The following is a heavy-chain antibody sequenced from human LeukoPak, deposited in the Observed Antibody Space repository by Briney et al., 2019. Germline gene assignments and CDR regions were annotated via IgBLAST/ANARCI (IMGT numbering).Heavy chain of an antibody. D-gene: IGHD3-16*02. Sequence: PGGSLRFSCAASGFTFSSYWMSWVRQAPGKGLEWVANIKQDGSEKYYVDSVKGRFTISRDNAKNSLYLQMNSLRAEDTAVYYCAREGVMITFGGVIVRGYFDYWGQGTLVTVSS. J-gene: IGHJ4*02. CDR1: GFTFSSYW. CDR3: AREGVMITFGGVIVRGYFDY. CDR2: IKQDGSEK. V-gene: IGHV3-7*05.